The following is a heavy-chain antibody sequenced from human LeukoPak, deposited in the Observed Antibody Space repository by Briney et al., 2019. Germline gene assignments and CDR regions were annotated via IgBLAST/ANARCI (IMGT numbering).Heavy chain of an antibody. CDR3: ARRAPGYSSGWLDY. Sequence: QTGGSLRLSCAASGFTFSSYGMHWVRQAPGKGLEWVAFIRYDGSNKYYADSVKGRFTVSRDNSKNTLSLQMGSLRGEDLAVYYCARRAPGYSSGWLDYWGQGILVTISS. CDR1: GFTFSSYG. CDR2: IRYDGSNK. J-gene: IGHJ4*02. D-gene: IGHD6-19*01. V-gene: IGHV3-30*02.